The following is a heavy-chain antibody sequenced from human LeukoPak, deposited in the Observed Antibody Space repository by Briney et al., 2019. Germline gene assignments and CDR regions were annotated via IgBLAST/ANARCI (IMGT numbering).Heavy chain of an antibody. CDR3: ARDSSYQYYYDSSGYYETDAFDI. CDR1: GGSFSGYY. J-gene: IGHJ3*02. Sequence: KPSETLSLTCAVYGGSFSGYYWSWIRQPPGKGLEWIGYIYYSGSTNYNPPLKSRVTISVDTSKNQFSLKLSSVTAADTAVYYCARDSSYQYYYDSSGYYETDAFDIWGQGTMVTVSS. D-gene: IGHD3-22*01. V-gene: IGHV4-59*01. CDR2: IYYSGST.